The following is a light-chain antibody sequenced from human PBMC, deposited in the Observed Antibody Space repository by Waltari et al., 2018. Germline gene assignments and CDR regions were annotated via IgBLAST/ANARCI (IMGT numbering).Light chain of an antibody. J-gene: IGKJ1*01. V-gene: IGKV3-20*01. CDR3: QHYVRLPAT. Sequence: EIVLTQSPGSLSSSPGERVTLSCRASQLVSRALAWYQQKPGQAPRLLIFGASNRATGIPDRFSGSGSETELSLTISRLEPEDFAVYYCQHYVRLPATFGRGTKVEIK. CDR2: GAS. CDR1: QLVSRA.